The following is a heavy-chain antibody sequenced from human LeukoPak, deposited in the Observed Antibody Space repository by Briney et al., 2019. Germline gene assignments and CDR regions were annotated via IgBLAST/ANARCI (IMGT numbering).Heavy chain of an antibody. D-gene: IGHD2-2*02. CDR3: ARGRDRYPFDY. J-gene: IGHJ4*02. CDR1: GGSFSGYY. CDR2: INHSGST. V-gene: IGHV4-34*01. Sequence: SETLSLTCAVYGGSFSGYYWSWIRQPPGKGLEWIGEINHSGSTNYNPSLKSRVTISVDTSKNQFSLKLSSVTAADTAVYYCARGRDRYPFDYWGQGTLVTVSS.